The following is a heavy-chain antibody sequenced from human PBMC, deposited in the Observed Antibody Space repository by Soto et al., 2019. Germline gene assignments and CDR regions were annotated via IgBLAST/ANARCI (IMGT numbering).Heavy chain of an antibody. J-gene: IGHJ3*02. CDR3: ARLAMIVVTYDAFDI. D-gene: IGHD3-22*01. CDR2: IYYSGST. CDR1: GGSISSSSYY. Sequence: QLQLQESGPGLVKPSETLSLTCTVSGGSISSSSYYWGWIRQPPGKGLEWIGSIYYSGSTYYNPSLTSRVPISVDTSKNQFSLKLSSVTAADTAVYYCARLAMIVVTYDAFDIWGQGTMVTVSS. V-gene: IGHV4-39*01.